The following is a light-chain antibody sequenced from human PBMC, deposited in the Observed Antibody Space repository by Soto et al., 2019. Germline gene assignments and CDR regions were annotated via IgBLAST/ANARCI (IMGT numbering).Light chain of an antibody. Sequence: IVMTQSPDSLAVSLGERATINCKSSQSFLYSSNNKNNLAWYQQKPGQSPKLLIYWASTRESGVPDRFSGSGSGTDFTLTISSLQAEDVAVYYCQQYYSTRTFGQGTKVDIK. CDR2: WAS. CDR3: QQYYSTRT. CDR1: QSFLYSSNNKNN. V-gene: IGKV4-1*01. J-gene: IGKJ1*01.